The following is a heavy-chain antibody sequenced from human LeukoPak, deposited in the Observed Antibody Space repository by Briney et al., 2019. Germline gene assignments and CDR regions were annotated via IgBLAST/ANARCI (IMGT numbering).Heavy chain of an antibody. CDR2: INTNTGNP. CDR1: GYTFTSYA. J-gene: IGHJ5*02. Sequence: GASVKVSCKASGYTFTSYAMNWVRQAPGQGLEWMGWINTNTGNPTYAQGFTGRFVFSLDTSVSTAYLQISSLKAEDTAVYYCARVEQWDIDSSGYYYLWGQGTLVTVSS. V-gene: IGHV7-4-1*02. D-gene: IGHD3-22*01. CDR3: ARVEQWDIDSSGYYYL.